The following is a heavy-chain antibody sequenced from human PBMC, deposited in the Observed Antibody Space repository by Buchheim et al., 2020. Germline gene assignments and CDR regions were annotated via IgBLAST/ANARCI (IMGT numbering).Heavy chain of an antibody. CDR1: GGSISGYY. D-gene: IGHD1-26*01. Sequence: QVQLQESGPGLVKPSETLSLTCTVSGGSISGYYWNWIRQPPGKGLEWIGYIYSSGSTNYNPSLKSRVTISADSSGNHFSMRLSSVTAADTAVYYCAAGRNWFDPWGQGTL. J-gene: IGHJ5*02. CDR2: IYSSGST. V-gene: IGHV4-59*01. CDR3: AAGRNWFDP.